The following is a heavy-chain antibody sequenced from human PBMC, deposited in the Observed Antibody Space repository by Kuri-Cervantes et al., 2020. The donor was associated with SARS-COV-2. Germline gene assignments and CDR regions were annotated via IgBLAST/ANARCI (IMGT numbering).Heavy chain of an antibody. CDR1: GGSISSYY. Sequence: SETLSLTCTVSGGSISSYYWSWIRQPPGKGLEWIGYIHYSGSTNYNPSLKSRVTISVDTSKNQFSLKLSSVTAADTAVYYCARLNDFWSGYPYGMDVWGQGTTVTVSS. V-gene: IGHV4-59*12. CDR2: IHYSGST. J-gene: IGHJ6*02. D-gene: IGHD3-3*01. CDR3: ARLNDFWSGYPYGMDV.